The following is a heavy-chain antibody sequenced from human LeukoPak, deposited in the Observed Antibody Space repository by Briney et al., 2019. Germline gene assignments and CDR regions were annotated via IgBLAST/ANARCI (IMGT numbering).Heavy chain of an antibody. CDR2: LSIYKGNT. D-gene: IGHD6-19*01. CDR3: ARSHPGWVAFDV. V-gene: IGHV1-18*01. CDR1: VYTFSIYC. J-gene: IGHJ3*01. Sequence: GASVKLFYNFSVYTFSIYCLSCAPHPPGQGLEWRVELSIYKGNTKYTQKVHGRGTMTTDTSTSTAYMELRSQRSDDTAVYYCARSHPGWVAFDVGGQEAMVTVSS.